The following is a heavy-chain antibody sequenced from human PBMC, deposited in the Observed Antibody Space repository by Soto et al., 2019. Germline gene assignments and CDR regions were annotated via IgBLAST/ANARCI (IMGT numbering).Heavy chain of an antibody. J-gene: IGHJ6*02. D-gene: IGHD3-3*01. CDR1: GFTFSSYA. CDR2: ISYDGSNK. Sequence: QVQLVESGGGVVQPGRSLRLSCAASGFTFSSYAMHWVRQAPDKGLEWVAVISYDGSNKYYADSVKGRFTISRDNSKNTLYLQMNSLRAEDTAVYYCARDRPLRFLEWLPQYYYGMDVWGQGTTVTVSS. V-gene: IGHV3-30-3*01. CDR3: ARDRPLRFLEWLPQYYYGMDV.